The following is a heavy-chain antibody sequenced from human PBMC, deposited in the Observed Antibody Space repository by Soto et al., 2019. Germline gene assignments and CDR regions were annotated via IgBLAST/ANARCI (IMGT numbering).Heavy chain of an antibody. Sequence: PLETKSLTYTVSDGNISDRGYYWSRNRKHPGKGLEWIGYIYYSGSTYYNPSLKSRVTISVDPSKNQFSLKLSSVTAADTAVYYCAASCVGCGGFNYYGMDVWGQGTTVTVSS. CDR3: AASCVGCGGFNYYGMDV. V-gene: IGHV4-31*03. J-gene: IGHJ6*02. CDR1: DGNISDRGYY. CDR2: IYYSGST. D-gene: IGHD2-21*01.